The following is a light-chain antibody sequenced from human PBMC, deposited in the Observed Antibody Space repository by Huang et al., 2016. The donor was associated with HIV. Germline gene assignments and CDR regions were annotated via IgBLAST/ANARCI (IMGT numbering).Light chain of an antibody. J-gene: IGKJ4*01. CDR2: GSS. CDR3: HQYNNWLLS. CDR1: RSVSTN. V-gene: IGKV3-15*01. Sequence: EIVMTQSPATLSVSPGERVTLSCRANRSVSTNLAWYQQRPGQAPRLLLYGSSTRAPGIPARFSGSGSVTDFSLTISSLQSEDFALYYCHQYNNWLLSFGGGTRVDI.